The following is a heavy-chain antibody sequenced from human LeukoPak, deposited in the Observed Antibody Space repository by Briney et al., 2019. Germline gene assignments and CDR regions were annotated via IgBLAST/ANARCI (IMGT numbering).Heavy chain of an antibody. Sequence: GGSLRLSCAAPGFTFSTSTMCWVRQAPGKGLEWVSGISGSGGSTYYADSVKGRFTISRDSSKNTVYVQMNSLRAEDTAVYYCAKDPTTYYDTSGYGRYNWFDPWGQGTLVTVSS. D-gene: IGHD3-22*01. CDR1: GFTFSTST. CDR2: ISGSGGST. CDR3: AKDPTTYYDTSGYGRYNWFDP. V-gene: IGHV3-23*01. J-gene: IGHJ5*02.